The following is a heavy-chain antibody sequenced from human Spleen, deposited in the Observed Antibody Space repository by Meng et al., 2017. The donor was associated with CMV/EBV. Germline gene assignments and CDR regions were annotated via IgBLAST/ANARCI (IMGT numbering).Heavy chain of an antibody. CDR2: MSPDSGHT. CDR3: ARASYCSTISCHGWFDP. D-gene: IGHD2-2*01. J-gene: IGHJ5*02. CDR1: YTFTSYY. V-gene: IGHV1-8*03. Sequence: YTFTSYYMHWVRQAPGQGLEWMGWMSPDSGHTGYAQKFQGRVTITGNTSMSTAYMELSSLRSEDTAVYFCARASYCSTISCHGWFDPWGQGTLVTVSS.